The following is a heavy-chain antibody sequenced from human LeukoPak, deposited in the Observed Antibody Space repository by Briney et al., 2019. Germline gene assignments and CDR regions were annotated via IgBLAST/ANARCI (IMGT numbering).Heavy chain of an antibody. CDR1: GFTFSSYA. V-gene: IGHV3-23*01. D-gene: IGHD2-15*01. J-gene: IGHJ4*02. CDR3: AKTHRYCSGGTCYLFDY. CDR2: ISGSGGST. Sequence: GGSLRLSCAASGFTFSSYATSWVRQAPGKGLEWVSAISGSGGSTYYADSVKGRFTISRDNSENTLYLQMNSLRAEDTAVYYCAKTHRYCSGGTCYLFDYWGQGTLVTVSS.